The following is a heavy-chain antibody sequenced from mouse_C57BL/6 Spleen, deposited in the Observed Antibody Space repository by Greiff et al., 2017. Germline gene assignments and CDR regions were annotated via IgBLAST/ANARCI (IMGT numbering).Heavy chain of an antibody. J-gene: IGHJ4*01. CDR2: ISDGGSYT. CDR1: GFTFSSYA. V-gene: IGHV5-4*01. Sequence: EVKLVESGGGLVKPGGSLKLSCAASGFTFSSYAMSWVRQTPEKRLEWVATISDGGSYTYYPDNVKGRFTISRDNAKNNLYLQMSHLKSEDTAMYYCARDDYGSVYAMDYWGQGTSVTVSS. D-gene: IGHD1-1*01. CDR3: ARDDYGSVYAMDY.